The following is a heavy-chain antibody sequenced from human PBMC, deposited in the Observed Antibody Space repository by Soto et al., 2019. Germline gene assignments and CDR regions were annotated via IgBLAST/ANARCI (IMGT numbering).Heavy chain of an antibody. Sequence: DSVKVSCKASGYTFTSYGISWVRQAPGQGLEWMGWISAYNGNTNYAQKLQGRVTMTTDTSTSTAYMELRSLRSDDTAVYYCARDLAALGYRGSPGPFDLWGQGTLVTVSS. D-gene: IGHD1-26*01. V-gene: IGHV1-18*01. J-gene: IGHJ5*02. CDR3: ARDLAALGYRGSPGPFDL. CDR2: ISAYNGNT. CDR1: GYTFTSYG.